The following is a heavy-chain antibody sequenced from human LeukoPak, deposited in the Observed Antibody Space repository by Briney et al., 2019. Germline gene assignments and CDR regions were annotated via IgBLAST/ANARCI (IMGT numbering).Heavy chain of an antibody. D-gene: IGHD6-19*01. J-gene: IGHJ4*02. CDR2: INAGTGNT. V-gene: IGHV1-3*01. Sequence: ASVTVSCKASGYTFTNYAMHWVRQAPGQRLEWMGWINAGTGNTKYSQKFQGRVTITRDTSASTAYMDLSSLRSEDTAVYYCARDRITVAGSFDYWGQGTLVTVSS. CDR1: GYTFTNYA. CDR3: ARDRITVAGSFDY.